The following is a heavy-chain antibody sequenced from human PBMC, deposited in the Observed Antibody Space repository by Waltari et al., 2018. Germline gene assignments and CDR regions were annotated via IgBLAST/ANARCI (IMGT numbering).Heavy chain of an antibody. D-gene: IGHD6-6*01. J-gene: IGHJ4*02. CDR3: ARDRDSSFFDY. Sequence: VQLQASGPGLVTPSHGLPLTCTVSGGSTSRYYWSWIRQPPGKGLAWIGYIYYSGSTNYNPSLKSRVTISVDTSKNQFSLKLSSVTAADTAVYYCARDRDSSFFDYWGQGTLVTVSS. V-gene: IGHV4-59*01. CDR1: GGSTSRYY. CDR2: IYYSGST.